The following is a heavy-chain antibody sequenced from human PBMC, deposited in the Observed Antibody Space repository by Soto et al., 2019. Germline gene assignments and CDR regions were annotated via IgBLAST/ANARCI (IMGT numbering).Heavy chain of an antibody. V-gene: IGHV1-46*01. CDR3: ARPRPAGESNYCFRYGMDV. CDR1: GYTFTRYY. Sequence: QVQLVQSGAEVKKPGASVKVSCTTSGYTFTRYYIHWVRQAPGQGLEWMGIIDPSAGSTTFAQKLQGRVTMTRDTSTSTVYMEVSILRSEDTAVYYCARPRPAGESNYCFRYGMDVWGQGTTVTVAS. D-gene: IGHD2-2*01. J-gene: IGHJ6*02. CDR2: IDPSAGST.